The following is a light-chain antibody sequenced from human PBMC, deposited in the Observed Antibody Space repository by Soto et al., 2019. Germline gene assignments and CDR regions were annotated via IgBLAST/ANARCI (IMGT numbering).Light chain of an antibody. CDR3: QQYNNWPPA. V-gene: IGKV3-15*01. CDR1: QSVSGN. CDR2: GAS. J-gene: IGKJ1*01. Sequence: EIVMTQSPATLSVSPGERATLSCRASQSVSGNLAWYQQKPGQAPRLLIYGASTRATGIPARFSGSGSGTEFTLPISSLQSEDFAVYCCQQYNNWPPAFGQGTKVEIK.